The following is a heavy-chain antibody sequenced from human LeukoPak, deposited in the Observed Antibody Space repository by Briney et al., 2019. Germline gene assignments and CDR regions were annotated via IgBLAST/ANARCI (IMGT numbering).Heavy chain of an antibody. CDR2: ISYDGSNE. CDR1: GFTFSSYV. V-gene: IGHV3-30*04. Sequence: GGSLRLSCAASGFTFSSYVMHWVRQAPGKGLEWVAIISYDGSNEYYADSVKGRFTISRDNSKNTLYLQMNSLRAEDTAVYYCAAPVRGVIVDYWGQGTLVTVSS. J-gene: IGHJ4*02. D-gene: IGHD3-10*01. CDR3: AAPVRGVIVDY.